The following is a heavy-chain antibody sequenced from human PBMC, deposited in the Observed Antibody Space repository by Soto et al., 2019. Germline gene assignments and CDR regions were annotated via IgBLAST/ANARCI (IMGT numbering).Heavy chain of an antibody. Sequence: SETLSLTCAVSGDSISRSYWWSWVRQLPGKGLEWIGEIYHSGSTIYNPSLQSRVTLSVDKSKNEFSLKMSSVADADTAVYYCARALPMVRGLISYYFDKWGQGIMVTVSS. CDR1: GDSISRSYW. J-gene: IGHJ4*02. D-gene: IGHD3-10*01. CDR3: ARALPMVRGLISYYFDK. CDR2: IYHSGST. V-gene: IGHV4-4*02.